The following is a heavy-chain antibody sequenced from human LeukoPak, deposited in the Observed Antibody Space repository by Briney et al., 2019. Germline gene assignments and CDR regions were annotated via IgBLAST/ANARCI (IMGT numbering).Heavy chain of an antibody. CDR1: GFTFSSYG. J-gene: IGHJ3*02. CDR2: ISSSSSYI. V-gene: IGHV3-21*01. D-gene: IGHD4-23*01. Sequence: GGSLRLSCAASGFTFSSYGMHWVRQAPGKGLEWVSSISSSSSYIYYADSVKGRFTISRDNAKNSLYLQMNSLRAEDTAVYYCARRALRWNAFDIWGQGTMVTVSS. CDR3: ARRALRWNAFDI.